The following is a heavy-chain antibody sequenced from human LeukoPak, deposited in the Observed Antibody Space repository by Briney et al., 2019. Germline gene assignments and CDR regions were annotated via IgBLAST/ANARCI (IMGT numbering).Heavy chain of an antibody. D-gene: IGHD6-19*01. CDR2: IIPILGIA. Sequence: PVKVSCKASGGTFSSYAISWVRQAPGQGLEWMGRIIPILGIANYAQKFQGRVTITADKSTSTAYMELSSLRSEDTAVYYCARSFLPSSGWPRLNFDYWGQGTLVTVSS. CDR1: GGTFSSYA. V-gene: IGHV1-69*04. J-gene: IGHJ4*02. CDR3: ARSFLPSSGWPRLNFDY.